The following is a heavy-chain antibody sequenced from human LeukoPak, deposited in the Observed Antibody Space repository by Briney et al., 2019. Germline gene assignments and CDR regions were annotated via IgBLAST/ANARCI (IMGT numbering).Heavy chain of an antibody. CDR2: IYTSGGT. D-gene: IGHD6-6*01. Sequence: PSETLSLTCTVSGDSISSYYWSWIRQPPGKGLEWIGYIYTSGGTNYIPSLKGRVTISVDTSKNPFSLKLSSVTAADSAVYYCARLTRLSTSPDRYYLDYWGQGTLVTVSS. J-gene: IGHJ4*02. CDR1: GDSISSYY. V-gene: IGHV4-4*09. CDR3: ARLTRLSTSPDRYYLDY.